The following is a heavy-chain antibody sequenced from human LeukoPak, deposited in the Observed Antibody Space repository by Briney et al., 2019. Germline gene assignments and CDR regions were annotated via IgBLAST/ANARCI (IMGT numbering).Heavy chain of an antibody. J-gene: IGHJ4*02. V-gene: IGHV1-8*03. CDR3: ARDYNYDSSGYYFPFDY. CDR2: MNPNSGNT. D-gene: IGHD3-22*01. Sequence: ASVKVSCKASGYTFTSYDINWVRQATGQGLEWMGWMNPNSGNTGYAQKFQGRVTITRNTSISTAYMELRSLRSDDTAVYYCARDYNYDSSGYYFPFDYWGQGTLVTVSS. CDR1: GYTFTSYD.